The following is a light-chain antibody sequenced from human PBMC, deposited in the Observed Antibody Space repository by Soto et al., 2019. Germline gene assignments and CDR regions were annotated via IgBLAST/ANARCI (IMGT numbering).Light chain of an antibody. J-gene: IGKJ1*01. CDR1: QSISSW. CDR2: MAA. CDR3: QQYGWT. Sequence: DIQMTQSPSTLSASVGDRVTITCRASQSISSWLAGYQQKPGKAPKLLIYMAASLESGIPSRFSGSGSGTEFTLTLSSLEFADFSTYHCQQYGWTFGQGTKVEIK. V-gene: IGKV1-5*03.